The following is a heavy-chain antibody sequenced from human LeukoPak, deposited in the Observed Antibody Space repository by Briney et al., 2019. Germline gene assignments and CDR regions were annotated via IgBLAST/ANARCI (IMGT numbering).Heavy chain of an antibody. J-gene: IGHJ3*02. CDR2: IRRDGSET. Sequence: GGSLRLSCAASGFTFSNAWMSWVRQAPGKGLEWVANIRRDGSETHYVDSVMGRFTISRDNAKNSLYLQTDSLRAEDTAVYYCARDDTHYGSSGSFYDAFDIWGQGTMVTVSS. V-gene: IGHV3-7*01. CDR3: ARDDTHYGSSGSFYDAFDI. CDR1: GFTFSNAW. D-gene: IGHD3-22*01.